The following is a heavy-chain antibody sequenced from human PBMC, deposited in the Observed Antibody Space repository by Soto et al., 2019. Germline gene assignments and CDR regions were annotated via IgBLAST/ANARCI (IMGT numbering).Heavy chain of an antibody. D-gene: IGHD4-17*01. CDR1: GFTFSSYG. V-gene: IGHV3-30*18. CDR2: ISYDGSNK. CDR3: AKELNDGDYAFDY. Sequence: QVQLVESGGGVVQPGRSLRLSCAASGFTFSSYGMHWVRQAPGKGLEWVAVISYDGSNKYYADSVKGRFTISRDNSKNTLYLQMNSLRAEDTAVYYCAKELNDGDYAFDYWGQGTLVTVSS. J-gene: IGHJ4*02.